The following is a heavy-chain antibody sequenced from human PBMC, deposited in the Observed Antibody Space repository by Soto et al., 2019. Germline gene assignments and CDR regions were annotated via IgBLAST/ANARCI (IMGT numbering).Heavy chain of an antibody. V-gene: IGHV4-59*08. Sequence: SETLSLTCTVSGGSISSYYWSWIRQPPGKGLEWIGYIYYSGSTNYNPSLKSRVTISVDTSKNQFSLKLSSVTAADTAVYYCARHLSYGYVYFDYWGQGTLVTAPQ. J-gene: IGHJ4*02. CDR1: GGSISSYY. D-gene: IGHD5-18*01. CDR3: ARHLSYGYVYFDY. CDR2: IYYSGST.